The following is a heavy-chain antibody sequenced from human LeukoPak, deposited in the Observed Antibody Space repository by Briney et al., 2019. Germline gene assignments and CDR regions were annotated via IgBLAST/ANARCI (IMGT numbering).Heavy chain of an antibody. V-gene: IGHV4-30-4*01. CDR3: ARVGSGSRSFDY. CDR2: IHYSGST. Sequence: SQILSLTCTVSGGSISSGDYYWNWIRQPPGKGLEWIGYIHYSGSTYYNPSLKSRVTISVDTSKNQFSLKLNSVTAADTAVYYCARVGSGSRSFDYWGQGTLVTVSS. J-gene: IGHJ4*02. CDR1: GGSISSGDYY. D-gene: IGHD2-15*01.